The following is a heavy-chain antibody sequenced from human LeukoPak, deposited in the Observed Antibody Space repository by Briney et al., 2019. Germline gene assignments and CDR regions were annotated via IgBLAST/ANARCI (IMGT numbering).Heavy chain of an antibody. J-gene: IGHJ3*02. D-gene: IGHD1-14*01. CDR3: AKAGVDPGRSDAFDI. CDR1: GFTFSSYA. V-gene: IGHV3-23*01. Sequence: GGSLRLSCAASGFTFSSYAMSWVRQAPGKGLEWVSAISGSGGSTYYADSVKGRFTISRDNSKNTLYLQMNSLRAEDTAVYYRAKAGVDPGRSDAFDIWGQGTMVTVSS. CDR2: ISGSGGST.